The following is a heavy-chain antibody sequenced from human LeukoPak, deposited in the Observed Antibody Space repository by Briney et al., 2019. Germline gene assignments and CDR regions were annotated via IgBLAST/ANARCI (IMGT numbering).Heavy chain of an antibody. D-gene: IGHD1-26*01. CDR1: GDSVSSNSAT. CDR2: TYYKSKWYN. CDR3: GRVSSPWSPRDAFDI. V-gene: IGHV6-1*01. J-gene: IGHJ3*02. Sequence: SQTLSLTCAISGDSVSSNSATWNWLRQSPSRGLEWQGRTYYKSKWYNDYAVSVKSRITINSDTSKNQFSLQLNSVTPEDTAVYYCGRVSSPWSPRDAFDIWGQGTMVTVSP.